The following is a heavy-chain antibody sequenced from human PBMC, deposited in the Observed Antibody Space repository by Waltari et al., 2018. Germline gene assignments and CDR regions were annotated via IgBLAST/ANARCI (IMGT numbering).Heavy chain of an antibody. J-gene: IGHJ3*02. CDR3: AREALGGTKAFDM. D-gene: IGHD1-7*01. CDR2: INSNTGGA. V-gene: IGHV1-2*02. Sequence: QIQIMQSGAEVKKPGASVKVSCQASGYTFTAYYIHWARQAPGQGLGWMGWINSNTGGADCAQSLQGRVTVTRDTSISTVYMELSGLTSDDTAVYYCAREALGGTKAFDMWGQGTMVTVSS. CDR1: GYTFTAYY.